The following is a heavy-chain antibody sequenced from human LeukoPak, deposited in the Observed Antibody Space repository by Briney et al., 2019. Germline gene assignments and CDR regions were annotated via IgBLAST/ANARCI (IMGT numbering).Heavy chain of an antibody. V-gene: IGHV4-34*01. CDR2: INHSGST. CDR3: ARDPGFIAAAGKNWFDP. J-gene: IGHJ5*02. D-gene: IGHD6-13*01. Sequence: PSETLSLTCAVYGGSFSGYYWSWIRQPPGKGLEWIGEINHSGSTNYNPSLKSRVTISVDTSKNQFSLKLSSVTAADTAVYYCARDPGFIAAAGKNWFDPWGQGTLVTVSS. CDR1: GGSFSGYY.